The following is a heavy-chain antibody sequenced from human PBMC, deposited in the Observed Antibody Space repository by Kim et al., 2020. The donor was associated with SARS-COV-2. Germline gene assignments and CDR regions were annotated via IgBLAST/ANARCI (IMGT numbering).Heavy chain of an antibody. CDR3: ARGQVLYSRVTFDS. Sequence: SETLSLTCAVYGGSFSGYYWTWIRQPPGKGLEWIGEINHIGRTTYNPSLESRVTMSVDTSKDQFSLKLASVTAADTAVYYCARGQVLYSRVTFDSWGQGTLVTVSA. CDR1: GGSFSGYY. V-gene: IGHV4-34*01. J-gene: IGHJ4*02. D-gene: IGHD6-13*01. CDR2: INHIGRT.